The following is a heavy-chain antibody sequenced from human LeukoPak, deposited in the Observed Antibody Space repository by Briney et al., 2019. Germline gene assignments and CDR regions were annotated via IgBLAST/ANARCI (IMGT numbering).Heavy chain of an antibody. CDR3: ARDLHVAKGYYGMDV. Sequence: PGRSLRLSCAASGFTFSSYAMHWVRQAPGKGLEWVAVISYDGSNKYYADSVKGRFTISRDNSKNTLYLQMNSLRAEDTAVYYCARDLHVAKGYYGMDVWGQGTTVTVSS. V-gene: IGHV3-30-3*01. CDR2: ISYDGSNK. CDR1: GFTFSSYA. J-gene: IGHJ6*02. D-gene: IGHD2-15*01.